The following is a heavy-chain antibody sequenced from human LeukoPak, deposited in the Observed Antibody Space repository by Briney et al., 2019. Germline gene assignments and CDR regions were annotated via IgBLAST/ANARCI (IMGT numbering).Heavy chain of an antibody. D-gene: IGHD3-22*01. CDR3: AREKAAYYDSSGYQPLFY. CDR2: IIPILGTA. CDR1: GGTFSSYA. Sequence: GASVKVSCKASGGTFSSYAISWVRQAPGQGLEWMGGIIPILGTANYAQKFQGRVTITADESTSTAYMELSSLRSEDTAVYYCAREKAAYYDSSGYQPLFYWGQGTLVTVSS. J-gene: IGHJ4*02. V-gene: IGHV1-69*13.